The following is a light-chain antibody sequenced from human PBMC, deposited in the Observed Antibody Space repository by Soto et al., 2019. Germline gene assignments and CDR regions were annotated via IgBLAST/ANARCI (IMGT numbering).Light chain of an antibody. CDR2: GNR. V-gene: IGLV1-40*01. CDR1: NSNLGAGYD. CDR3: QAYDYSLTGMV. J-gene: IGLJ3*02. Sequence: QAVVTQPPSVSGAPGQRVTISCTGNNSNLGAGYDVHWYQQLPGAAPKLVIFGNRNRPSGVPERFSGSKSGTSASLAITGLQAEDEADYYCQAYDYSLTGMVFGGGNQLTVL.